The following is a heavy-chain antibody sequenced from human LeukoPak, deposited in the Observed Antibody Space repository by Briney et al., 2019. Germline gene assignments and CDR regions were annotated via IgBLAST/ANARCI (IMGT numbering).Heavy chain of an antibody. Sequence: ASVKVSCKASGYTLTSYYMHWVRQAPGQGLEWMGIINPSGGSTSYAQKLQGRVTMTTDTSTSTAYMELRSLRSDDTAVYYCARGLQENLAWLQAFSAFDIWGQGTMVTVSS. J-gene: IGHJ3*02. CDR1: GYTLTSYY. D-gene: IGHD6-19*01. V-gene: IGHV1-46*01. CDR3: ARGLQENLAWLQAFSAFDI. CDR2: INPSGGST.